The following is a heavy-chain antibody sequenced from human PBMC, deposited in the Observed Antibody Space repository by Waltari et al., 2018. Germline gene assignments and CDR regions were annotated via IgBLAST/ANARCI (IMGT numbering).Heavy chain of an antibody. J-gene: IGHJ4*02. D-gene: IGHD6-19*01. CDR1: GGTFSSHA. Sequence: QVQLVQSGAEVKKPGSSVKVSCKASGGTFSSHAISWVRQAPGQGLEWMGRVSPIFGTANYAQKFQGRVTITADESTSTAYMGLSSLRSEDTAVYYCARGYSSGWAPGYWGQGTLVTVSS. CDR2: VSPIFGTA. V-gene: IGHV1-69*15. CDR3: ARGYSSGWAPGY.